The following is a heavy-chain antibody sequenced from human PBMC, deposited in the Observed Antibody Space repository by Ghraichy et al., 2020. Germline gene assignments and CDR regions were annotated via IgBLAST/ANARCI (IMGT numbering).Heavy chain of an antibody. CDR1: GFTFSSYW. D-gene: IGHD3-16*01. V-gene: IGHV3-74*01. CDR3: AKASGYYDTGAYFDF. Sequence: GGSPRLSCAASGFTFSSYWMHWVRQAPGKGLVWVSRINSDGSSTSYADSVKGRFTISRDNAKNTLYLQMNSLRAEDTAVYFCAKASGYYDTGAYFDFWGQGTLVTVSS. J-gene: IGHJ5*01. CDR2: INSDGSST.